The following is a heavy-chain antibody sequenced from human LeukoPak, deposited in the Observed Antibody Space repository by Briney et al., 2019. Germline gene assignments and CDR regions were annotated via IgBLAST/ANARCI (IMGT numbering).Heavy chain of an antibody. CDR2: ITSGGTT. CDR1: GFTFSNYV. Sequence: GGSLRLSCAVSGFTFSNYVMNWVRQAPGKGLQWVSVITSGGTTYYADSVKGRFTISRDNSRNTLSLQMNSLRAEDTAVYYCARDTYGSGNEVAFDIWGQGTMVTVSP. D-gene: IGHD3-10*01. J-gene: IGHJ3*02. CDR3: ARDTYGSGNEVAFDI. V-gene: IGHV3-23*01.